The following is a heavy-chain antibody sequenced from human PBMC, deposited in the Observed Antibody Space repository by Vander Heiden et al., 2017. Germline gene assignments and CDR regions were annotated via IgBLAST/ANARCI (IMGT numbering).Heavy chain of an antibody. Sequence: QGQVVQSGAEVKKPGAPVRVSCKASGYTFTTYAINWVRQASGQGLEWMGWMDPKTGETGYAQRFQGRVTMTRNISRSTAYMELSGLRSEDTAVYFCARVARFAGSYYNYFDTWGQGSLVTVSS. V-gene: IGHV1-8*01. CDR2: MDPKTGET. CDR1: GYTFTTYA. CDR3: ARVARFAGSYYNYFDT. D-gene: IGHD1-26*01. J-gene: IGHJ4*02.